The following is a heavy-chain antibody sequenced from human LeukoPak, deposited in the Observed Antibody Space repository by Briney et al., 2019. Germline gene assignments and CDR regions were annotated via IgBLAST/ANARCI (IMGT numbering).Heavy chain of an antibody. CDR1: GFTFSSYA. D-gene: IGHD6-13*01. V-gene: IGHV3-23*01. CDR2: ISGSGGST. CDR3: ARDGTAPGLYFDS. Sequence: PGGSLRLSCAASGFTFSSYAMGWVRQAPGKGREWVSAISGSGGSTYYADSVKGRFTISRDNTKNSVYLQMSSLTAKDTAVYYCARDGTAPGLYFDSWGQGTLVTVS. J-gene: IGHJ4*01.